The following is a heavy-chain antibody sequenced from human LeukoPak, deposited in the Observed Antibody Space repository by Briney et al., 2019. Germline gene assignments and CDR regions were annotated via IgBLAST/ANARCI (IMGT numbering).Heavy chain of an antibody. CDR2: ISSSGSTI. CDR1: GFTFSDYY. CDR3: AKDPKYYYYYMDV. V-gene: IGHV3-11*01. J-gene: IGHJ6*03. Sequence: GGSLRLSCAASGFTFSDYYMSWIRQAPGKGLEWVSYISSSGSTIYYADSVKGRFTISRDNAKNSLYLQMNSLRAEDTAVYYCAKDPKYYYYYMDVWGKGTTVTVSS.